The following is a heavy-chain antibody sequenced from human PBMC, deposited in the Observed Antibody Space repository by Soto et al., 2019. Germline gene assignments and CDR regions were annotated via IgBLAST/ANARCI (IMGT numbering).Heavy chain of an antibody. V-gene: IGHV4-4*02. J-gene: IGHJ6*02. CDR3: ASRTYAMDV. CDR2: IFHNGNT. CDR1: GGSISSSNW. Sequence: QVQLQESGPGLVKPSGTLSLTCAVSGGSISSSNWWSWVRQPPGKGLEWIAEIFHNGNTYSNPSLTGRVTMSVDKSKNQFSLNLNSVTAADTAVYYCASRTYAMDVWGQGTTVTVSS.